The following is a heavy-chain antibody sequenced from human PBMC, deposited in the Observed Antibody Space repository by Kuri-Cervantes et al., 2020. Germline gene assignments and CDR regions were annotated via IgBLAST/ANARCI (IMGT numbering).Heavy chain of an antibody. CDR3: ARDCDILAGPFFHNWFDP. J-gene: IGHJ5*02. Sequence: ESLKISCAASGFTVSSNYMSWVRQPPGKGLEWIGSAYYSGTTYYNPSLKSRVAISVDTSKNQFSLELKSVTAADTAFYYCARDCDILAGPFFHNWFDPWGQGILVTVSS. V-gene: IGHV4-39*07. D-gene: IGHD3-9*01. CDR2: AYYSGTT. CDR1: GFTVSSNY.